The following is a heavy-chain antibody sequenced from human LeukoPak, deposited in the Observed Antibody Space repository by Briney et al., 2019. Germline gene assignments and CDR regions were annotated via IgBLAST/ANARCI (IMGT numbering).Heavy chain of an antibody. Sequence: GGSLRLSCAASGLTVSSSSLSWVRQAPGEGLEWVSSISSSSSYIYYADSVKGRFTISRDNAKNSLYLQMNSLRAEDTAVYYCARRTNDFDYWGQGTLVTVSS. CDR2: ISSSSSYI. CDR1: GLTVSSSS. CDR3: ARRTNDFDY. V-gene: IGHV3-21*01. J-gene: IGHJ4*02. D-gene: IGHD2-8*01.